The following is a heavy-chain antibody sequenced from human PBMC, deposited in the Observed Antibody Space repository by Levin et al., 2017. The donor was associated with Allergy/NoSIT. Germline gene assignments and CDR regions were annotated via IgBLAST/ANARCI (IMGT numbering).Heavy chain of an antibody. CDR2: ISYDGSNK. CDR1: GFTFSSYG. D-gene: IGHD6-13*01. CDR3: AKEGYSSSWQGGFDY. V-gene: IGHV3-30*18. J-gene: IGHJ4*02. Sequence: GESLKISCAASGFTFSSYGMHWVRQAPGKGLEWVAVISYDGSNKYYADSVKGRFTISRDNSKNTLYLQMNSLRAEDTAVYYCAKEGYSSSWQGGFDYWGQGTLVTVSS.